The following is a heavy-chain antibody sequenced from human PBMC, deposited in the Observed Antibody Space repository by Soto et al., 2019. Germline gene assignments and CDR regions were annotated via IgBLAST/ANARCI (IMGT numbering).Heavy chain of an antibody. Sequence: QVQLVQSGAEVKKPGSSVKVSCKASGDPFNSYGISWVRQAPGHGLEWAGGSIPIYGTTKYAQRFQGRVLITADECTTSAYMELSSLRSEDTAVYYCARYCLEWELKHYYFDYWGQGTLVTVSS. CDR1: GDPFNSYG. CDR2: SIPIYGTT. CDR3: ARYCLEWELKHYYFDY. V-gene: IGHV1-69*01. J-gene: IGHJ4*02. D-gene: IGHD1-26*01.